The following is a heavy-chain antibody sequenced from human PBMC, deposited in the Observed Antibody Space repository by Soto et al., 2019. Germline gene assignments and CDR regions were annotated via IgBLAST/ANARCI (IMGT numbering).Heavy chain of an antibody. V-gene: IGHV4-39*01. D-gene: IGHD3-10*01. CDR1: GGSISSSSYY. CDR2: LHYSGST. Sequence: SETLSLTCTVSGGSISSSSYYWGWIRQPPGKGLEWIGSLHYSGSTYYNPSLKSRVSISVDTSKIQFSLRLSSVTAADTAMYYCARQVLGSDYYGMDVWGQGTTVTVSS. J-gene: IGHJ6*02. CDR3: ARQVLGSDYYGMDV.